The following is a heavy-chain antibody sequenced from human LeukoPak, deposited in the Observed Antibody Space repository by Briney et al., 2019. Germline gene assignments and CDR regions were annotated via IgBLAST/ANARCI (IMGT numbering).Heavy chain of an antibody. Sequence: SETLSLTCTVSGGSISSYYWSWIRQPPGKGLEWIGYIYYSGSTNYNPSLKSRVTISVDTSKNQFSLKLSPVTAADTAVYYCARSGSYGIFDYWGQGTLVTVSS. D-gene: IGHD1-26*01. J-gene: IGHJ4*02. CDR3: ARSGSYGIFDY. CDR1: GGSISSYY. CDR2: IYYSGST. V-gene: IGHV4-59*01.